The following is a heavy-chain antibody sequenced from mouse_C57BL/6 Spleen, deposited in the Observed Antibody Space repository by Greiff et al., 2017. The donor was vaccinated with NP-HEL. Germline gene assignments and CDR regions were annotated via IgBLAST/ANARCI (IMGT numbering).Heavy chain of an antibody. V-gene: IGHV1-18*01. CDR1: GYTFTDYN. J-gene: IGHJ2*01. CDR2: ISPNNGGT. CDR3: ARSRDGYYFDY. Sequence: VQLQQSGPELVKPGASVKIPCKASGYTFTDYNMDWVKQSHGKSLEWIGDISPNNGGTIYNQKFKGKATLTVDKSSSTAYMELRSRTSEDTAVYYCARSRDGYYFDYWGQGTTLTVSS. D-gene: IGHD2-3*01.